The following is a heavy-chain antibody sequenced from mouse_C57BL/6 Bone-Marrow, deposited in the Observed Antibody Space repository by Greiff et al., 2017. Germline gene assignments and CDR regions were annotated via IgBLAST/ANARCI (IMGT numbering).Heavy chain of an antibody. Sequence: VQLRQPGAELVMPGASVKLSCKASGYTFTSYWMHWVKQRPGQGLEWIGEIDPSDSYTNYNQKFKGKSTLTVDKSSSTAYMQLSSLTSEDSAVYYCAREDYGISFAYWGQGTLVTVSA. CDR2: IDPSDSYT. V-gene: IGHV1-69*01. J-gene: IGHJ3*01. D-gene: IGHD1-1*01. CDR1: GYTFTSYW. CDR3: AREDYGISFAY.